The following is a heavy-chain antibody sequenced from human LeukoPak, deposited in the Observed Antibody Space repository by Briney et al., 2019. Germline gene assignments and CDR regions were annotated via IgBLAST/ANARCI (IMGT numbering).Heavy chain of an antibody. V-gene: IGHV3-33*06. CDR3: AKAPYYYDSSGYYFLDY. J-gene: IGHJ4*02. CDR1: GFTFRNYG. Sequence: GKSPRLSCAASGFTFRNYGMHWVRQAPGKGLEWVALILYDGRKVYHADSVKGRFTISRDNSKNTLYLQMNSLRAEDTAVYYCAKAPYYYDSSGYYFLDYWGQGTLVTVSS. D-gene: IGHD3-22*01. CDR2: ILYDGRKV.